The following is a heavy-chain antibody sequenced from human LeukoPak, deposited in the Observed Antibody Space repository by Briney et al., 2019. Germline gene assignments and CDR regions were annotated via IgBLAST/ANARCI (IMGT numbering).Heavy chain of an antibody. CDR2: IYYSGYT. J-gene: IGHJ4*02. Sequence: SETLSLTCTVSGVSIGSYYWSWIRQPPGKGLEWIGYIYYSGYTNYNPSLKSRVTISVDTSKNQFSLKLSSVTAADTAVYYCARIRDGYNYVDYWGQGTLVTVSS. CDR1: GVSIGSYY. V-gene: IGHV4-59*01. D-gene: IGHD5-24*01. CDR3: ARIRDGYNYVDY.